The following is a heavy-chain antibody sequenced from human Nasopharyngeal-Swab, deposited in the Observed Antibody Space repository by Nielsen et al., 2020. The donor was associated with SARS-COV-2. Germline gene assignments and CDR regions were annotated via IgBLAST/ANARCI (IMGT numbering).Heavy chain of an antibody. CDR1: GGTFSSYD. CDR2: MNPNSGNT. V-gene: IGHV1-8*02. Sequence: ASVKVSCKASGGTFSSYDINWVRQATGQGLEWMGWMNPNSGNTGYAQKFQGRVTMTRNTSISTAYMELSSLRSEDTAVYYCARGGYSSSWYVSGWFDPWGQGTLVTVSS. J-gene: IGHJ5*02. D-gene: IGHD6-13*01. CDR3: ARGGYSSSWYVSGWFDP.